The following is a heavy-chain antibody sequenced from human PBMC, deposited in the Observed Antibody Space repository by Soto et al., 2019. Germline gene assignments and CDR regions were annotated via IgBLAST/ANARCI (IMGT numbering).Heavy chain of an antibody. V-gene: IGHV4-39*01. CDR1: GGSISSSSYY. CDR3: ARGLSLIRDYYYYMDV. Sequence: PSETLSLTCTVSGGSISSSSYYWGWIRQPPGKGLEWIGSIYYSGSTYYNPSLKSRVTISVDTSKNQFSLKLSSVTAADTAVYYCARGLSLIRDYYYYMDVWGKGTTVTVSS. J-gene: IGHJ6*03. CDR2: IYYSGST. D-gene: IGHD2-8*01.